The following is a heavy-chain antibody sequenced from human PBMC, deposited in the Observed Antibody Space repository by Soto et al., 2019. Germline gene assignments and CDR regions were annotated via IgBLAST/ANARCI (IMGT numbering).Heavy chain of an antibody. Sequence: EVQLVESGGGLVQPGGSLRLSCAASGFTFSSYWMSWVRQAPGKGLEWVANIKQDGSEKYYVDSVKGRFTISRDNAKNSLYLQMNSLRAEDTAVYYCASRWSGYDSYYGMDVWDQGTTVTVSS. CDR3: ASRWSGYDSYYGMDV. V-gene: IGHV3-7*03. CDR2: IKQDGSEK. D-gene: IGHD5-12*01. J-gene: IGHJ6*02. CDR1: GFTFSSYW.